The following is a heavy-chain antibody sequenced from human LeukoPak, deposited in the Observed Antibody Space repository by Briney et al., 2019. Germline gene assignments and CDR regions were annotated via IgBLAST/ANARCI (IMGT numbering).Heavy chain of an antibody. J-gene: IGHJ3*02. Sequence: GGSLRLSCAASGFTFSSYSMNWVRQAPGKGLEWVSSISSSSYIYYADSGKGRFTISRDNAKNSLYLQMNSLRAEDTAVYYCARDLAIAKIAAAGTGAFDIWGQGTMVTVSS. CDR1: GFTFSSYS. D-gene: IGHD6-13*01. CDR2: ISSSSYI. V-gene: IGHV3-21*01. CDR3: ARDLAIAKIAAAGTGAFDI.